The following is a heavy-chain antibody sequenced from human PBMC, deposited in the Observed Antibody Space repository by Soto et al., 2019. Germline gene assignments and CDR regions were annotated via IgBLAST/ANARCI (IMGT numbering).Heavy chain of an antibody. CDR1: GGSISSYY. V-gene: IGHV4-59*08. Sequence: SSETLSLTCTVSGGSISSYYWSWIRQPPGKGLEWIGYIYYSGSTNYNPSLKSRVTISVDTSKNQFSLKLSSVTAADTAVYYCARSPRRWLQLKYYFDYWGQGTLVTVSS. J-gene: IGHJ4*02. CDR2: IYYSGST. D-gene: IGHD5-12*01. CDR3: ARSPRRWLQLKYYFDY.